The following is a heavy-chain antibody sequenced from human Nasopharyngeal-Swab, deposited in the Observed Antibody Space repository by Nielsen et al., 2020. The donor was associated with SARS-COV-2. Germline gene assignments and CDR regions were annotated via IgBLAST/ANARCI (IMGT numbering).Heavy chain of an antibody. V-gene: IGHV3-30*04. CDR1: GFVFSTYS. D-gene: IGHD3-10*01. CDR2: ISVDGRNS. J-gene: IGHJ6*03. Sequence: SLRLAWAAAGFVFSTYSMHWVRLAPGKGLEWFALISVDGRNSNYADSVKGRFIISRNNSEKTVDLQMNSLRGEDTAVYCCARARGYLTHYYMDVWGNGTTVTVSS. CDR3: ARARGYLTHYYMDV.